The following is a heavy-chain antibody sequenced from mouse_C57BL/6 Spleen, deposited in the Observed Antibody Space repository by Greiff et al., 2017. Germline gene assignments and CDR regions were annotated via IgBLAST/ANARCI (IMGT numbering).Heavy chain of an antibody. CDR2: IDPETGGT. CDR1: GYTFTDYE. Sequence: QVQLQQSGAELVRPGASVTLSCKASGYTFTDYEMHWVKQTPVHGLEWIGAIDPETGGTAYNQKFKGKAILTADKSSSTAYMELRSLTSEDSAVYYCTRSLYYGSSYRYFDVWGTGTTVTVSS. J-gene: IGHJ1*03. CDR3: TRSLYYGSSYRYFDV. V-gene: IGHV1-15*01. D-gene: IGHD1-1*01.